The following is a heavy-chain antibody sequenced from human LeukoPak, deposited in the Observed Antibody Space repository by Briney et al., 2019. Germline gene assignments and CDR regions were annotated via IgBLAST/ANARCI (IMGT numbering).Heavy chain of an antibody. CDR2: IYYSGST. Sequence: SETLSLTCTVSGGSISSYYWSWIRQPPGKGLEWIGYIYYSGSTNYNPSLKSRVTMSVDTSKNQFSLKLSSVTAADTAVYYCARGAYYDFWSGYPLDYMDVWGKGTTVTVSS. V-gene: IGHV4-59*01. D-gene: IGHD3-3*01. CDR3: ARGAYYDFWSGYPLDYMDV. J-gene: IGHJ6*03. CDR1: GGSISSYY.